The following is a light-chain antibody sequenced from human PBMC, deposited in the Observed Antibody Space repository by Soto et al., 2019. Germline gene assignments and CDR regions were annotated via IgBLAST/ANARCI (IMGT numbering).Light chain of an antibody. CDR2: EVS. J-gene: IGLJ2*01. V-gene: IGLV2-14*01. CDR1: SSDVGGYDY. Sequence: QSALTQPASVSESPGQSITISCTGTSSDVGGYDYVSWYQQHPGRAPKLMIYEVSHRPSGISNRFSGSKSGNTASLTISGLQAEDEADYYCSSYTTRTTPIFGGGTKLTVL. CDR3: SSYTTRTTPI.